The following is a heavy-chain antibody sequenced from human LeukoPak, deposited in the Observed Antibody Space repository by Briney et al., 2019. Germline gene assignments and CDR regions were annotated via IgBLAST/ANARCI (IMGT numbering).Heavy chain of an antibody. CDR3: ARDLHPRLTGYFDY. V-gene: IGHV3-66*01. CDR2: IYSGGST. CDR1: GFTVSSNY. Sequence: GGSLRLSCVASGFTVSSNYMSWVRQAPGKGLEWVSVIYSGGSTYYADSVKGRFTFSRDNSKNTLYLRMNSLRAEDTAVYYCARDLHPRLTGYFDYWGQGTLVTVSS. J-gene: IGHJ4*02. D-gene: IGHD3-16*01.